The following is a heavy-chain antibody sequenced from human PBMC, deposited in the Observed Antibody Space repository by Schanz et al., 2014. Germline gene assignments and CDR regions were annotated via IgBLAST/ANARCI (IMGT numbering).Heavy chain of an antibody. CDR3: ERGESASCGYGATGAFDI. CDR1: GYTFTSYY. D-gene: IGHD5-12*01. Sequence: QVQLVQSGAEVKKPGASVKVSCKASGYTFTSYYMHWVRQAPGQGLEWMGIINPSGGSTSYAQKLKGRDSRATDTAATSAHIDLMRLRTEGSDVSSCERGESASCGYGATGAFDIWGQGTRVTVSS. CDR2: INPSGGST. V-gene: IGHV1-46*04. J-gene: IGHJ3*02.